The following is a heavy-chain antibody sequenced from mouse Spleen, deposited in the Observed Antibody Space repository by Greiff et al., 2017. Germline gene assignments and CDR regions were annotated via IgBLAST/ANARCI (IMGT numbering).Heavy chain of an antibody. CDR1: GFTFSSYA. CDR2: ISSGGSYT. V-gene: IGHV5-9-3*01. D-gene: IGHD3-1*01. J-gene: IGHJ4*01. CDR3: ARPRSGDYYYAMDY. Sequence: EVHLVEPGGGLVKPGGSLKLSCAASGFTFSSYAMSWVRQTPEKRLEWVATISSGGSYTYYPDSVKGRFTISRDNAKNTLYLQMSSLRSEDTAMYYCARPRSGDYYYAMDYWGQGTSVTVSS.